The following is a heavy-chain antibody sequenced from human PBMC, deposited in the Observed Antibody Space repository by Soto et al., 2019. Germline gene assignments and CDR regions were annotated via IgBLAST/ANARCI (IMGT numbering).Heavy chain of an antibody. CDR2: IYYSGST. CDR3: ARESRYCSGGSCYFLPGIDY. D-gene: IGHD2-15*01. Sequence: SETLSLTCTVSGGSISSYYWSWIRQPPGKGLEWIGYIYYSGSTNYNPSLKSRVTISVDTSKNQFSLRLSSLRSEDTAVYYCARESRYCSGGSCYFLPGIDYWGQGTLVTV. J-gene: IGHJ4*02. CDR1: GGSISSYY. V-gene: IGHV4-59*01.